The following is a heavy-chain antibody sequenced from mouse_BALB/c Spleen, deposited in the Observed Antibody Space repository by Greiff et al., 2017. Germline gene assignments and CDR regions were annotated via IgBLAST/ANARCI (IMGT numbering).Heavy chain of an antibody. Sequence: EVKLVESGGGLVQPGGSRKLSCAASGFTFSSFGMHWVRQAPEKGLEWVAYISSGSSTIYYADTVKGRFTISRDNPKNTLFLQMTSLRSEDTAMYYCARYGSSYYAMDYWGQGTSVTVSS. V-gene: IGHV5-17*02. J-gene: IGHJ4*01. D-gene: IGHD1-1*01. CDR2: ISSGSSTI. CDR3: ARYGSSYYAMDY. CDR1: GFTFSSFG.